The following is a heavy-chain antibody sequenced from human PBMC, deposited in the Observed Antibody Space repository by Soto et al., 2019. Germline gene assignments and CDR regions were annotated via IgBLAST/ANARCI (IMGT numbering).Heavy chain of an antibody. Sequence: VQLLESGGGLVQPGGSLRLSCAASGFSFSSYAMVWVRQAPGKGLELVSVISARGGRSHFADSVKGRFTISRDNSKNVLSLEMNSLRAEDTAIYFCAKGSIEYSAAVDNWGQGTLVLVSS. CDR2: ISARGGRS. D-gene: IGHD5-12*01. CDR1: GFSFSSYA. V-gene: IGHV3-23*01. J-gene: IGHJ4*02. CDR3: AKGSIEYSAAVDN.